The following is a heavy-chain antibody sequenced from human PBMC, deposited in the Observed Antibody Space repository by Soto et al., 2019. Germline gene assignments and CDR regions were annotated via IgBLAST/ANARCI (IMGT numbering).Heavy chain of an antibody. CDR2: ISAYNGNT. J-gene: IGHJ4*02. Sequence: ASVKVSCKASGYTFTSYGISWVRQAPGQGLEWMGWISAYNGNTNYAQKLQGRVTMTTDTSTSTAYMELRSLRSDDTAVYYCARSPNWVDILTGYSPFDYWGQGTLVTVSS. CDR1: GYTFTSYG. D-gene: IGHD3-9*01. V-gene: IGHV1-18*01. CDR3: ARSPNWVDILTGYSPFDY.